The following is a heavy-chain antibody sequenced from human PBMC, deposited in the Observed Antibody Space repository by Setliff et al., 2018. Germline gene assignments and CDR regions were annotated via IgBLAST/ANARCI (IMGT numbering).Heavy chain of an antibody. J-gene: IGHJ4*02. D-gene: IGHD4-17*01. V-gene: IGHV1-69*05. CDR2: IIPIFGTA. CDR3: AREVLSTVVAWDY. Sequence: SVKVSCKASGGTFSSYAISWVRQAPGQGLEWMGGIIPIFGTANYAQKFQGRVTITTDESTSTAYMELSSLRSDDTAVYYCAREVLSTVVAWDYWGQGTLVTVSS. CDR1: GGTFSSYA.